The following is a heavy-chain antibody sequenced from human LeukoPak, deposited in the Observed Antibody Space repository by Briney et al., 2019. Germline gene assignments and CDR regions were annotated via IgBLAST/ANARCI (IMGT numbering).Heavy chain of an antibody. D-gene: IGHD3-22*01. CDR2: ITTNSGAT. CDR3: ARVSRFYYDSSGDFDY. J-gene: IGHJ4*02. CDR1: GYTFTDYY. Sequence: VASVKVSCKASGYTFTDYYMHWVRQAPGQGLEWMGWITTNSGATKYAQKFRGRVSMTRDTSINTAYMELSRLRSDDTAIYYCARVSRFYYDSSGDFDYWGQGTLVTVSS. V-gene: IGHV1-2*02.